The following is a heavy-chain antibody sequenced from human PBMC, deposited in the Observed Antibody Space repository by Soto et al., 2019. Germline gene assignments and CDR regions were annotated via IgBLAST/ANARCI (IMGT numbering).Heavy chain of an antibody. D-gene: IGHD5-18*01. Sequence: TLSLTCAISGDSVSSNSSGWIWIRQSPSRGLEWLGRTDYRSKWFKDYAVSVKGRISINPDTSKNQLSLQLNSVTPEDTAVYYCARVAPNSSGGTAFDSWGQGTLVTVSS. V-gene: IGHV6-1*01. CDR2: TDYRSKWFK. J-gene: IGHJ4*02. CDR1: GDSVSSNSSG. CDR3: ARVAPNSSGGTAFDS.